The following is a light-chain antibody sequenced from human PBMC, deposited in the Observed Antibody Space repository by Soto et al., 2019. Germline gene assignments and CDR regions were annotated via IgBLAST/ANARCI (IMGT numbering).Light chain of an antibody. CDR2: GAS. J-gene: IGKJ2*01. CDR3: QQYGSSFRYT. V-gene: IGKV3-20*01. CDR1: QSVNGNY. Sequence: EIVLTQSPGTLSLSPGERATLSCRASQSVNGNYLTWYQQKPGQAPRLLIYGASSRATGIPDWFSGSGSGTDFTLTISRLEREDFAVYYCQQYGSSFRYTFGQGTKLEIK.